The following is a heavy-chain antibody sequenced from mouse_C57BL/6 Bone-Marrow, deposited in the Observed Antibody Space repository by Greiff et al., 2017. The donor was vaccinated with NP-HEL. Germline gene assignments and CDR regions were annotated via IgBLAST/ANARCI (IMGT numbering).Heavy chain of an antibody. Sequence: EVKVVESGEGLVKPGGSLKLSCAASGFTFSSYAMSWVRQTPEQRLEWVAYISRGGDYISYADTVKGRFTISRDNARNNLYLQMRRLKSEDTAMYYCTRGLGRVPYYAMDYWGQGTSGTVSS. CDR3: TRGLGRVPYYAMDY. CDR2: ISRGGDYI. V-gene: IGHV5-9-1*02. CDR1: GFTFSSYA. D-gene: IGHD3-3*01. J-gene: IGHJ4*01.